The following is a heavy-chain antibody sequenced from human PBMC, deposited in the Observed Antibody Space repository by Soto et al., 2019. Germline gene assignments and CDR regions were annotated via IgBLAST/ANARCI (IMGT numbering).Heavy chain of an antibody. D-gene: IGHD6-13*01. CDR2: IIPIFGTA. J-gene: IGHJ6*02. CDR1: GGTSSSYA. CDR3: ARGAAAGPTDYYYYGMDV. Sequence: SVKVSCKASGGTSSSYAISWVRQAPGQGLEWMGGIIPIFGTANYAQKFQGWVTMTRDTSISTAYMELSRLRSDDTAVYYCARGAAAGPTDYYYYGMDVWGQGTTVTVSS. V-gene: IGHV1-69*05.